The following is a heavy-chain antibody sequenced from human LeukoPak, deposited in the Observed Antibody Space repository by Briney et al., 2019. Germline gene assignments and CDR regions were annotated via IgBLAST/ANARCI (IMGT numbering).Heavy chain of an antibody. Sequence: GGSLRLSCAASGFTYSDYAMSWVRQAPGKGLKWVSIMRGSGGTTYYARSVKGRFTISRDNSRNTLFLQMNSLRGEDTAVYYCAIALGGRDAFKLWGEGDLVTVSS. CDR2: MRGSGGTT. D-gene: IGHD5-24*01. CDR1: GFTYSDYA. V-gene: IGHV3-23*01. J-gene: IGHJ1*01. CDR3: AIALGGRDAFKL.